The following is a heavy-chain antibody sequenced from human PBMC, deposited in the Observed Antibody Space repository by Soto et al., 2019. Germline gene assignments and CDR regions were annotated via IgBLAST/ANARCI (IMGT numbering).Heavy chain of an antibody. CDR2: IYYSGTT. CDR1: GGSISSGGYY. V-gene: IGHV4-31*11. CDR3: ARDSGLDRPGYYYGMDV. Sequence: QVQLQESGPGLVRPSQTLSLTCAVSGGSISSGGYYWTWIRQHQGKGLEWIGYIYYSGTTYYNPSLRSRIAISLDTSQNQFSLKLSSVTVADTAMYYCARDSGLDRPGYYYGMDVWGQGTTVTVSS. J-gene: IGHJ6*02. D-gene: IGHD3-10*01.